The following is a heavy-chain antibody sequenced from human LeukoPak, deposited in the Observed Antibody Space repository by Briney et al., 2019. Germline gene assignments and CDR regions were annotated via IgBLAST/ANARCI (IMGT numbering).Heavy chain of an antibody. D-gene: IGHD1-26*01. Sequence: SQTLSPTCAVSGGSITTTNWWSWVRQPPGKGLEWIGEVHLNGATNYNPSLESRFSMSIDKSNNHLSLEVTSVTAADTAMYYCTRESGAFSPFGFWGQGTLVTVSS. V-gene: IGHV4-4*02. CDR1: GGSITTTNW. CDR2: VHLNGAT. CDR3: TRESGAFSPFGF. J-gene: IGHJ4*02.